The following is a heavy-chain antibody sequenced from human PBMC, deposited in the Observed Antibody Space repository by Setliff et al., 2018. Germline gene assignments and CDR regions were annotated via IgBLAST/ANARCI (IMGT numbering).Heavy chain of an antibody. J-gene: IGHJ4*02. CDR1: GYSIRSGYY. CDR3: ARQPGDEQQLVGD. D-gene: IGHD6-13*01. Sequence: SETLSLTCAVSGYSIRSGYYWGWIRQPPGKGLEWIGSIYHSGSTYYSPSLKSRVTISVDTSKNPFSLNLTSVTAADTALYYCARQPGDEQQLVGDWGQGTLVTAPQ. CDR2: IYHSGST. V-gene: IGHV4-38-2*01.